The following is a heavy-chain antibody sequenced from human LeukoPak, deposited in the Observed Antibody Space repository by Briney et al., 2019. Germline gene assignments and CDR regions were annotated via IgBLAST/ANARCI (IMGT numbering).Heavy chain of an antibody. CDR1: GGSISSYY. CDR2: IYYSGST. V-gene: IGHV4-59*08. J-gene: IGHJ2*01. CDR3: ARRRQQLVPGHWYFDL. Sequence: SETLSLTCTVSGGSISSYYWSWIRQPPGKGLEWIGYIYYSGSTNYNPSLKSRVTISVDTSKNQFSLKLSSVTAADPAVYYCARRRQQLVPGHWYFDLWGRGTLVTVSS. D-gene: IGHD6-13*01.